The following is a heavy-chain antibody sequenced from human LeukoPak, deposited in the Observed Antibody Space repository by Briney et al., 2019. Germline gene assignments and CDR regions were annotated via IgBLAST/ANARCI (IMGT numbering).Heavy chain of an antibody. Sequence: SETLSLTCTVSGGSISSYYWSWIRQPPGKGLEWIGEIYHSGSTNYNPSLKSRVTISVDKSKNQFSLKLSSVTAADTAVYYCARSGAYYDILTGYYIRGAFDIWGQGTMVTVSS. CDR1: GGSISSYY. D-gene: IGHD3-9*01. CDR2: IYHSGST. J-gene: IGHJ3*02. V-gene: IGHV4-59*12. CDR3: ARSGAYYDILTGYYIRGAFDI.